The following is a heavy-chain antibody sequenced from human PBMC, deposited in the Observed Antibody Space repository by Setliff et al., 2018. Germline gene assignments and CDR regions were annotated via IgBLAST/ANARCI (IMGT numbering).Heavy chain of an antibody. V-gene: IGHV1-8*01. Sequence: ASVKVSCKASGYTFTSYDINWVRQATGQGLEWMGWMNPNSGNTGYAQKFQGRVTMTRNTSISTAYMELSSLRSEDTAVYYCARGRGDMVRGVIEDDAFDIWGQGTMVTVS. D-gene: IGHD3-10*01. CDR3: ARGRGDMVRGVIEDDAFDI. CDR2: MNPNSGNT. J-gene: IGHJ3*02. CDR1: GYTFTSYD.